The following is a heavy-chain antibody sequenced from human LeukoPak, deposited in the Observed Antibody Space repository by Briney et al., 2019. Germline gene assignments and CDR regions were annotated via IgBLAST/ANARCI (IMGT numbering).Heavy chain of an antibody. Sequence: GGSLRLSCAASGFTVSSNYMSWVRQAPGKGLEWVSVIYSGGSTYYADSVKGRFTISRDNSQNTLYLQMNSLRAEDTAVYYCARGYSSSWYFDYWGQGTLVTVSS. CDR3: ARGYSSSWYFDY. CDR2: IYSGGST. D-gene: IGHD6-13*01. J-gene: IGHJ4*02. CDR1: GFTVSSNY. V-gene: IGHV3-66*01.